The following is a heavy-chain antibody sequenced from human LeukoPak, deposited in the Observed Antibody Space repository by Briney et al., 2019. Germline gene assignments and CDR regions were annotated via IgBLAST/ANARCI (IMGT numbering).Heavy chain of an antibody. D-gene: IGHD3-16*01. CDR1: GYSISSGYY. J-gene: IGHJ4*02. Sequence: SETLSLTCAVSGYSISSGYYWGWIRQPPGKGLEWIGSIYHSGSTYYNPSLKSRVTISVDTSKNQFSLKLSSVTAADTAVYYCAIHGGSGCTTSDYWGQGTLVTVSS. CDR2: IYHSGST. V-gene: IGHV4-38-2*01. CDR3: AIHGGSGCTTSDY.